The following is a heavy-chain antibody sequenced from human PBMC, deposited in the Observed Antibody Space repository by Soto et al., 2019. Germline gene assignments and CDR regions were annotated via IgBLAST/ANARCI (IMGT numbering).Heavy chain of an antibody. J-gene: IGHJ5*02. V-gene: IGHV3-48*02. Sequence: EVQLVESGGGLVQPGGSLRLSCAASGFTFSSYSMNWVRQAPGKGLEWVSYISSSSSTIYYADSVKGRFTISRDNAKNSLYLQMNSRRDEDTAVYYCAREGGWLNWGDPWGKGSLVTFYS. D-gene: IGHD6-19*01. CDR1: GFTFSSYS. CDR2: ISSSSSTI. CDR3: AREGGWLNWGDP.